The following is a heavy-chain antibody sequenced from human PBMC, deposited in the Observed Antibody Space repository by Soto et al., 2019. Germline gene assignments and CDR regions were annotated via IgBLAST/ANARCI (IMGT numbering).Heavy chain of an antibody. CDR1: GFIFSTYA. CDR2: ISYDGGNK. Sequence: HPGGSLRLSCAASGFIFSTYAMQWVRQAPGKGLEWVAFISYDGGNKNYADSVKGRFTISRDNSKNTLYLQLTSLRVDDTGVYYCARLDIVGPTCPRDPWGQGTLVTVS. J-gene: IGHJ5*02. CDR3: ARLDIVGPTCPRDP. D-gene: IGHD1-26*01. V-gene: IGHV3-30-3*01.